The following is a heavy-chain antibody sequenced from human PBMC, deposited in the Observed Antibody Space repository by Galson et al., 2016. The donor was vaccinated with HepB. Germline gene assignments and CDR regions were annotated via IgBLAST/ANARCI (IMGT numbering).Heavy chain of an antibody. CDR3: ARGAGYSSSWYKPNFDY. Sequence: QSGAEVKKPGESLKISCKGSGYNFSSYWIGWVRQMPGKGLEWMGIIYPGDSDTRYSPSFQGQVTISADKSISTAYLQWSSLKASDTAMYYCARGAGYSSSWYKPNFDYWGQGTLVTVSS. CDR2: IYPGDSDT. D-gene: IGHD6-13*01. CDR1: GYNFSSYW. V-gene: IGHV5-51*01. J-gene: IGHJ4*02.